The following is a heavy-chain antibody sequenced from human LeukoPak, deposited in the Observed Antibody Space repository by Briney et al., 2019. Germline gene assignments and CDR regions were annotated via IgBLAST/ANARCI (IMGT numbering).Heavy chain of an antibody. CDR1: GGSISSGGYS. CDR2: IYHSGST. V-gene: IGHV4-30-2*01. Sequence: SQTLSLTCAVSGGSISSGGYSWSWIRQPPGKGLEWIGYIYHSGSTYYNPSLKSRVTISVDRSKNQFSLKLSSVTAADTAVYYCARALSGGVDYWGQGTLVTVSS. CDR3: ARALSGGVDY. J-gene: IGHJ4*02. D-gene: IGHD3-10*01.